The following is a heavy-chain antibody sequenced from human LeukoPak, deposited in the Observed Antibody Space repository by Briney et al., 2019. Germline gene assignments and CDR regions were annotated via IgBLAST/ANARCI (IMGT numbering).Heavy chain of an antibody. CDR1: GFTFSSDA. J-gene: IGHJ4*02. CDR3: ARSNPGDYTLRLIDS. CDR2: ISHDGNNK. V-gene: IGHV3-30-3*01. Sequence: PGGSLRLSCAASGFTFSSDAMHWDRQAPGKGLEWVAVISHDGNNKYYADSVKGRFSISRDNSRSTLYLQMNSLRPEDTAVYYCARSNPGDYTLRLIDSWGQGTLVTVSS. D-gene: IGHD3-3*01.